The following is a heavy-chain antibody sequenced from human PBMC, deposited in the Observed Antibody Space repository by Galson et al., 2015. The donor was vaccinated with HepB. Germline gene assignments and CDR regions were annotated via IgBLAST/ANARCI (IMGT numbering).Heavy chain of an antibody. D-gene: IGHD6-19*01. J-gene: IGHJ6*03. V-gene: IGHV3-9*01. CDR3: ARTSLSSGSSWSKYYYYYMNV. CDR2: ISWNSGNI. CDR1: GFTFDDYV. Sequence: SLRLSCAASGFTFDDYVMHWVRQGPGKGLEWVSGISWNSGNIGYADSVKGRFAISRDNAKNSLYLQMNSLRAEDTALYYCARTSLSSGSSWSKYYYYYMNVWGKGTTVTVSS.